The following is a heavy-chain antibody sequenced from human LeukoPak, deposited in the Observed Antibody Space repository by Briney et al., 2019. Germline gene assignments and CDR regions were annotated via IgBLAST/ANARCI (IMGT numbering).Heavy chain of an antibody. CDR1: GFTFNRYN. D-gene: IGHD2-15*01. J-gene: IGHJ4*02. CDR3: ARDVVPGYCSGGTCYPLDH. CDR2: ITSSSSYI. V-gene: IGHV3-21*01. Sequence: GGSLRLSCAASGFTFNRYNMNWVRQSPGKGLEWVSSITSSSSYIYYADSVKGRFTISRDYANNSLYLQMNSLRAEDTAVYFCARDVVPGYCSGGTCYPLDHWGQGTLVTVSS.